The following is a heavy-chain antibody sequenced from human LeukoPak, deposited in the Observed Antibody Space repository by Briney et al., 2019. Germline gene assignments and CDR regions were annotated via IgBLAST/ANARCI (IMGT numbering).Heavy chain of an antibody. J-gene: IGHJ5*02. V-gene: IGHV3-23*01. CDR1: GFTFSTSV. D-gene: IGHD6-25*01. CDR3: AKNPTGFPNWFDP. Sequence: GGSLRLSCAASGFTFSTSVMSWVRQVPGKGLEWISVISSTSDYTYYTDSVKGRFTISRDNSKNTLYLQMHSLRADDTAVYYCAKNPTGFPNWFDPWGQGTLVTVSS. CDR2: ISSTSDYT.